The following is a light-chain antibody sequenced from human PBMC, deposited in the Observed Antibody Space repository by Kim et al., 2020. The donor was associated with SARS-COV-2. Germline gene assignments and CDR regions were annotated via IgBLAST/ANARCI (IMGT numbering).Light chain of an antibody. J-gene: IGKJ1*01. CDR2: GAS. CDR1: QTVSSSY. Sequence: PGDRATLSCRASQTVSSSYLAWFQQKPCQPPRILLYGASSRASDIPDRFSGSGSGTDFTLSISRLEPEDFAVYYCQQYASSPWTFGQGTKVDIK. V-gene: IGKV3-20*01. CDR3: QQYASSPWT.